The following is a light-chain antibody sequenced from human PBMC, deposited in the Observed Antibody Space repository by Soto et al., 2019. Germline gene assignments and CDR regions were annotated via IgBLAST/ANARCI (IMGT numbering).Light chain of an antibody. Sequence: EIVVKPSSAALSVSPQERATLYCRASQSVSSNLAWYQQKPGQAPRLLIYGASTRATGIPARFSGSGSGTEFTLTISSLQSEDFAVYYCQQYNNWPPTFGQGAKVDI. V-gene: IGKV3-15*01. CDR2: GAS. CDR3: QQYNNWPPT. CDR1: QSVSSN. J-gene: IGKJ1*01.